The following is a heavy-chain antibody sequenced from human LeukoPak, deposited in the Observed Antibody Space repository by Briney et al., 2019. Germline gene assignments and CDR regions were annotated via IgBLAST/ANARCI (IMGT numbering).Heavy chain of an antibody. J-gene: IGHJ6*03. CDR3: ARLQGDTAMVTTYYYMDV. D-gene: IGHD5-18*01. CDR1: GFTFRSYS. Sequence: PGGSLRLSCEVSGFTFRSYSMNWVRQAPGKGLEWVSSISSSSSYIYYADSVKGRFTISRDNAKNSLYLQMNSLRAEDTAVYYCARLQGDTAMVTTYYYMDVWGKGTTVTISS. CDR2: ISSSSSYI. V-gene: IGHV3-21*04.